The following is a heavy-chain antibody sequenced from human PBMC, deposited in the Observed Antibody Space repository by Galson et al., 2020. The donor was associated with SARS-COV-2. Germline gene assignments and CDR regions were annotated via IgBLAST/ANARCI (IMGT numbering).Heavy chain of an antibody. CDR2: IYLGDSDT. V-gene: IGHV5-51*01. Sequence: GESLKISCKASGYNFTTYWIGWVRQMPGKGLEWMGIIYLGDSDTRYSPSFQGQVTISADKSISTAYLQWSSLKASDTAMYYCALDWIPDAFHIWGQGTLVTVSS. CDR3: ALDWIPDAFHI. J-gene: IGHJ3*02. D-gene: IGHD5-18*01. CDR1: GYNFTTYW.